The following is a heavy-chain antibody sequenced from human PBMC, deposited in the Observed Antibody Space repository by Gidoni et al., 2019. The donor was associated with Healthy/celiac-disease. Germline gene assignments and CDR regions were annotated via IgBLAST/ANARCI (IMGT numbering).Heavy chain of an antibody. J-gene: IGHJ1*01. CDR2: IVSNDEK. CDR3: ARTQWLEGEYFQH. V-gene: IGHV2-26*01. D-gene: IGHD6-19*01. Sequence: QVTSKESGPVLLKPTETRTLTCTVSGFSLSNARMGVSWIRQPPGKALEWLAHIVSNDEKSYSTSLKSRLTISKDTSKSQVVLTMTNMDPVDTATYYCARTQWLEGEYFQHWGQGTLVTVSS. CDR1: GFSLSNARMG.